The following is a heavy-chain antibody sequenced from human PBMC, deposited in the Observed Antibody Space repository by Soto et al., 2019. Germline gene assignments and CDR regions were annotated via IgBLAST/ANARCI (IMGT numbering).Heavy chain of an antibody. D-gene: IGHD3-9*01. CDR1: GGSISSSSYY. J-gene: IGHJ6*02. CDR3: ATMTGADYYYGMDV. CDR2: IYYSGST. Sequence: SETLSLTCTVSGGSISSSSYYWGWIRQPPGKGLEWIGSIYYSGSTYYNPSLKSRVTISVDTSKNQFSLKLSSVTAADTAVYYCATMTGADYYYGMDVWGQGTTVTV. V-gene: IGHV4-39*01.